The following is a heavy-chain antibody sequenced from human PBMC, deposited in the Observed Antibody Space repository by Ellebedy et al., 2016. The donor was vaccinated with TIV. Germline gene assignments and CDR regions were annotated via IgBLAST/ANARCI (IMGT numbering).Heavy chain of an antibody. CDR2: ISGSSGST. D-gene: IGHD6-13*01. J-gene: IGHJ3*02. Sequence: GESLKISXAASGFTFSSYAMSWVRQAPGKGLEWVSSISGSSGSTYYADSVRGRFTISRDNSKNTLYLQMNSLRAEDTAVYYCAAAAGAGDDAFDIWGQGTMVTVSS. V-gene: IGHV3-23*01. CDR1: GFTFSSYA. CDR3: AAAAGAGDDAFDI.